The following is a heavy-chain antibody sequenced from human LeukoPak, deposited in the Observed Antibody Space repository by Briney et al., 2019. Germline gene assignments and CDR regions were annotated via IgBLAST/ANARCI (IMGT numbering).Heavy chain of an antibody. CDR1: GGSISSGDYF. V-gene: IGHV4-30-4*08. Sequence: SQTLSLTCTVSGGSISSGDYFWSWIRQAPGKGLEWIRCVYNSGSSYYNPSIKSRVTVSVDTSTVQFSLELSSVTAADTAVYYCARAIGYSGYYDYWGQGTLVTVSS. J-gene: IGHJ4*02. D-gene: IGHD1-26*01. CDR2: VYNSGSS. CDR3: ARAIGYSGYYDY.